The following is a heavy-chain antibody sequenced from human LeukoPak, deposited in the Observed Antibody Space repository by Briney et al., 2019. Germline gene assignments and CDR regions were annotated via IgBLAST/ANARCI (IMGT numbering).Heavy chain of an antibody. V-gene: IGHV3-7*01. D-gene: IGHD6-13*01. CDR2: IRQDGGEK. CDR1: GFTFTDYW. Sequence: GSLRLSCAVPGFTFTDYWMNWVRQAPGKGLEWVASIRQDGGEKSYVDSVKGRFTISRDNTKSSLYLQINSLRAEDTAVYYCARDGTAAGLYFDLWGQGTLVTVSS. J-gene: IGHJ4*01. CDR3: ARDGTAAGLYFDL.